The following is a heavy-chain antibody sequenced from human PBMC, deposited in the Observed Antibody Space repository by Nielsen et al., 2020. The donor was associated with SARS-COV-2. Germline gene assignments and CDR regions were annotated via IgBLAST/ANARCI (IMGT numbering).Heavy chain of an antibody. CDR3: AKSPNGLAAV. Sequence: GESLKISCAASGFTFSSYAMSWVRQAPGKGLEWVSAISGSGGSTYYADSVKGRFTIPRDNSKNTLYLQMNSLRAEDTAVYYCAKSPNGLAAVWGQGTLVTVSS. CDR1: GFTFSSYA. D-gene: IGHD6-13*01. V-gene: IGHV3-23*01. CDR2: ISGSGGST. J-gene: IGHJ4*02.